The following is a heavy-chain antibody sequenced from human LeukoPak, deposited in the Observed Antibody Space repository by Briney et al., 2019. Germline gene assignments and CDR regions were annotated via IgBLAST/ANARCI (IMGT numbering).Heavy chain of an antibody. D-gene: IGHD6-6*01. V-gene: IGHV3-73*01. CDR1: GFTFSGSA. CDR2: IRSKANSYAT. CDR3: TRRSSSSSSEFDY. Sequence: GGSLRLSCAASGFTFSGSAMHWVRQASGKGLEWVGRIRSKANSYATAYAASVKGRFTISRDGSKNTAYLQMNSLKTEDTAVYYCTRRSSSSSSEFDYWGQGTLVTVSS. J-gene: IGHJ4*02.